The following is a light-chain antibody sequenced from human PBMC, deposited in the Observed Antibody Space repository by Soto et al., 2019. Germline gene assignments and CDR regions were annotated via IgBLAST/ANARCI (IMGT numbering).Light chain of an antibody. CDR1: NSDIGGYNY. Sequence: QSALTQPASVSGSPGQSITISCTGTNSDIGGYNYVSWYQQHPGKAPKLMLYDVSNRPSGVSNRFSGSKSGNTASLTISGLQTEDEADYYCSSYTTSNTVVFGGGTKLTVL. J-gene: IGLJ3*02. CDR3: SSYTTSNTVV. V-gene: IGLV2-14*01. CDR2: DVS.